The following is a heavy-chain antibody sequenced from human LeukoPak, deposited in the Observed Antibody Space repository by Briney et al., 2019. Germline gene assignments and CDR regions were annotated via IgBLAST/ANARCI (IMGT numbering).Heavy chain of an antibody. D-gene: IGHD1-14*01. CDR2: ISGSGGST. Sequence: PGGSLRLSCAASGFTFSSYAMSWVRQAPGKGLEWVSAISGSGGSTYYADSVKGRFTISRDNARNTLSLEMNSLTIEDAAVYYCIVVVEPPDSDGFDVWGQGTMITVSS. J-gene: IGHJ3*01. V-gene: IGHV3-23*01. CDR1: GFTFSSYA. CDR3: IVVVEPPDSDGFDV.